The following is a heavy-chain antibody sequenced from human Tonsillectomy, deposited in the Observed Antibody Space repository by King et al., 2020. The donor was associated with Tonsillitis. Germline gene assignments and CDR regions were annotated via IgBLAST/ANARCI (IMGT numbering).Heavy chain of an antibody. J-gene: IGHJ6*03. Sequence: EVQLVESGGGLVQPGGSLRLSCAASGFTFSSYAMAWVRQAPGKGLEWVSGISGSGSNTYYADSVKGRFTISRDKSTNTLYLRMNSLRAEDTAVYYCAKEAGEWYTYYYYYYMDVWGKGTTVTVSS. V-gene: IGHV3-23*04. CDR3: AKEAGEWYTYYYYYYMDV. CDR2: ISGSGSNT. CDR1: GFTFSSYA. D-gene: IGHD3-3*01.